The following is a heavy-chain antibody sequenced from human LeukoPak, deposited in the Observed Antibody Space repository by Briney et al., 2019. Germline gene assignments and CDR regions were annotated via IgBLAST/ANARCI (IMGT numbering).Heavy chain of an antibody. CDR2: IIPIFGTA. J-gene: IGHJ4*02. D-gene: IGHD3-22*01. V-gene: IGHV1-69*05. CDR3: ARDPRSREIRTFDSSGYRN. Sequence: ASVKVSCKASGGTFSSYAISWVRQAPGQGLEWMGGIIPIFGTANYAQKFQGRVTITTDESTSTAYMELSSLRSEDTAVYYCARDPRSREIRTFDSSGYRNWGQGTLVTVSS. CDR1: GGTFSSYA.